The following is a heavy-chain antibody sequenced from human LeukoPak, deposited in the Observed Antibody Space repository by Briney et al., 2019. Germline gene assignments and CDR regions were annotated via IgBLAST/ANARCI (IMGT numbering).Heavy chain of an antibody. CDR1: GFTFSSYA. Sequence: GGSLRLSCAASGFTFSSYAMSWVCQAPGKGLEWVSAISGSGGSTYYADSVKGRFTISRDNSKNTLYLQMNSLRAEDTAVYYCAKDPLYCSGGSCYLYYYYGMDVWGQGTTVTVSS. V-gene: IGHV3-23*01. CDR3: AKDPLYCSGGSCYLYYYYGMDV. D-gene: IGHD2-15*01. J-gene: IGHJ6*02. CDR2: ISGSGGST.